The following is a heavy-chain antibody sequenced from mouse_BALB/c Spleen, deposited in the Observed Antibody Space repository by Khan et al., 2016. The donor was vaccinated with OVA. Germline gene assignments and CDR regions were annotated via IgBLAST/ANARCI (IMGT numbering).Heavy chain of an antibody. CDR1: GYTSTSYW. J-gene: IGHJ4*01. CDR2: IGPGCGNT. D-gene: IGHD1-1*01. Sequence: DLVKLGASVKLSCKASGYTSTSYWFNWIKQRPGQGLEWVGHIGPGCGNTYNNEIFKDKATLTVDTSSSTATIQLSSLSSEDSAVYFCARSNYYGSCLYAMDYWGQGTSVTVSS. CDR3: ARSNYYGSCLYAMDY. V-gene: IGHV1S41*01.